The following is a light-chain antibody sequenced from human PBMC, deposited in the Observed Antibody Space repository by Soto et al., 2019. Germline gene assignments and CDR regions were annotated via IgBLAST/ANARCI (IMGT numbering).Light chain of an antibody. CDR2: KAS. V-gene: IGKV1-5*03. CDR1: QSINNW. J-gene: IGKJ1*01. CDR3: QQNNRYSWT. Sequence: DIQMTQSPSTLPASVGDTVTITCRASQSINNWLAWYQQKSGKGPSLLIYKASNLESGVSSRFSGSGSGTEFTLTISSLQPDDIGTYYCQQNNRYSWTFGQGTKVDIK.